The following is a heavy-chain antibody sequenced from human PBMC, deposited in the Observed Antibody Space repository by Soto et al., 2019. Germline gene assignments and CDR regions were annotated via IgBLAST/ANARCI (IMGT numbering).Heavy chain of an antibody. CDR3: ARGPIDSSSWYRWGYYYYGMDV. J-gene: IGHJ6*02. Sequence: ASVKVSCKASGYTFTGYYMHWVRQAPGQGLEWMGWINPNSGGTNYAQKFQGRVTMTRDTSISTAYMELSRLRSDDTAVYYCARGPIDSSSWYRWGYYYYGMDVWGQGTKVTVSS. D-gene: IGHD6-13*01. CDR2: INPNSGGT. V-gene: IGHV1-2*02. CDR1: GYTFTGYY.